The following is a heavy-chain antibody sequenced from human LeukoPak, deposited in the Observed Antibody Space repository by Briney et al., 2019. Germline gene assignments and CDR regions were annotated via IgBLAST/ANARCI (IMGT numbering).Heavy chain of an antibody. Sequence: GASVKVSCKASGYTVTGYYMHWVRQAPGQGLEWMGRINPNSGGTNYAQKFQGRVTMTRDTSITTAYMDLSRLTYDDTAVYYCARGGTEASSGDYWGQGTLVTVSS. CDR2: INPNSGGT. CDR1: GYTVTGYY. CDR3: ARGGTEASSGDY. J-gene: IGHJ4*02. V-gene: IGHV1-2*06. D-gene: IGHD3-10*01.